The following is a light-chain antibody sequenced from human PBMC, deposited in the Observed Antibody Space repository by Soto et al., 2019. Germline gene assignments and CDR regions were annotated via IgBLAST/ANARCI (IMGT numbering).Light chain of an antibody. Sequence: DLQMRQSQSSLSASVGDRVTITCQASQDISKYLNWYQQKPGKAPKLLIYDASNLETGVPSRFSGSGSGTDFTLTINSLQPEDIAKYYCQQYKSLLSFGPGTKVDIK. CDR1: QDISKY. V-gene: IGKV1-33*01. CDR3: QQYKSLLS. J-gene: IGKJ3*01. CDR2: DAS.